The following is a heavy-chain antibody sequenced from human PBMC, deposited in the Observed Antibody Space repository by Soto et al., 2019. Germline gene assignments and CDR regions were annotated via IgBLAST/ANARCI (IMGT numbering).Heavy chain of an antibody. CDR2: INSDGSST. Sequence: SGGSLRLSCAASGFTFSSYWMHWVRQAPGKGLVWVSRINSDGSSTSYADSVKGRFTISRDNAKNTLYLQMNSLRAEDTAVYYCVPWGRFLPWFDPWGQGTLVTVSS. CDR3: VPWGRFLPWFDP. V-gene: IGHV3-74*01. CDR1: GFTFSSYW. D-gene: IGHD3-3*01. J-gene: IGHJ5*02.